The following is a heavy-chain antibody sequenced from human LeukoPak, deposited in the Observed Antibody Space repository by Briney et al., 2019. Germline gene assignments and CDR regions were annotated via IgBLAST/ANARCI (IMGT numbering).Heavy chain of an antibody. CDR3: ASIGTDYYGSKIDY. Sequence: GASVKVSCKASGYTFTSYAMNWVRQAPGQGLEWMGWINPNSGGTDYTQKFQGRVTMTRDTSISTAYMELSRLRSDDTAVYYCASIGTDYYGSKIDYWGQGTLVTVSS. J-gene: IGHJ4*02. D-gene: IGHD3-22*01. CDR1: GYTFTSYA. V-gene: IGHV1-2*02. CDR2: INPNSGGT.